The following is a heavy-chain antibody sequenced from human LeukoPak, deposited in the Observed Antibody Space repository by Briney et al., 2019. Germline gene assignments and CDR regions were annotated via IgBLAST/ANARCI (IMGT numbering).Heavy chain of an antibody. CDR3: TRRLDE. J-gene: IGHJ4*02. CDR2: INQDGSEK. Sequence: GSLILSCAASGFTFSSYGMHWVRQAPGKGLEWVANINQDGSEKNCLDSVKGRFTISRDNAQNSLYLQMNGLRVEDTAVYYCTRRLDEWGQGTLVTVSS. V-gene: IGHV3-7*01. D-gene: IGHD3-16*01. CDR1: GFTFSSYG.